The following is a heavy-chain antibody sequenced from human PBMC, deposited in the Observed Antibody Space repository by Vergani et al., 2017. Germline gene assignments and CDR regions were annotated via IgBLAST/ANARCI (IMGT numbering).Heavy chain of an antibody. D-gene: IGHD7-27*01. J-gene: IGHJ6*02. CDR1: GYSFTSYW. CDR3: ARSLGASYYYYGMDV. V-gene: IGHV5-10-1*03. CDR2: IDPSDSYT. Sequence: EVQLVQSGAEVKKPGESLRISCKGSGYSFTSYWISWVRQMPGKGLEWMGRIDPSDSYTNYSPSFQGHVTISADKSISTAYLQWSSLKASDTAMYYCARSLGASYYYYGMDVWGQGTTVTVSS.